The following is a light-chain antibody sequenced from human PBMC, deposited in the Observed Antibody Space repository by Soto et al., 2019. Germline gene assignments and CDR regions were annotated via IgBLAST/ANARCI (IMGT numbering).Light chain of an antibody. Sequence: EIVLTQFPGTLSLSTRERATLSCMPXQSVRSDCFAWYQQKPGQAPRVLXACXSSRARGSPDRLSGSGSVTDFTLTISRLDPEDFVLDYCQQYVRTPRTFGGGTKVDIK. J-gene: IGKJ4*01. V-gene: IGKV3-20*01. CDR2: CXS. CDR3: QQYVRTPRT. CDR1: QSVRSDC.